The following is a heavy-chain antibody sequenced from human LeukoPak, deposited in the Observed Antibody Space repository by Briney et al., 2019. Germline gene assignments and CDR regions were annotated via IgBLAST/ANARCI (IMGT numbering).Heavy chain of an antibody. J-gene: IGHJ5*02. CDR1: GGTFSSYA. CDR3: ARDRRYYDSSGSNWYDP. V-gene: IGHV1-69*05. CDR2: IIPIFGTA. D-gene: IGHD3-22*01. Sequence: SVKVSCKASGGTFSSYAISWVRQAPGQGLEWMGRIIPIFGTANYAQKFQGRVTITTDESTSTAYMELSSLRSEDTAVYYCARDRRYYDSSGSNWYDPWGQGTLVTVSS.